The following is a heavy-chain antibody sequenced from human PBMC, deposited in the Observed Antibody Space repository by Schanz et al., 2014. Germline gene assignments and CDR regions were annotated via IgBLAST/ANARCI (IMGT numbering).Heavy chain of an antibody. V-gene: IGHV1-2*06. CDR2: INPNSGGT. D-gene: IGHD3-10*01. J-gene: IGHJ5*02. Sequence: VQLVESGAEVKKPGASVKVSCKSSGYTFTDYHIHWVRQAPGQGLEYMGRINPNSGGTNFAQKFQGRVTMTRDTSISTVYMELSRLRSDDTAVYYCAREGTVIRGLSGWFDPWGQGTLVTVSS. CDR1: GYTFTDYH. CDR3: AREGTVIRGLSGWFDP.